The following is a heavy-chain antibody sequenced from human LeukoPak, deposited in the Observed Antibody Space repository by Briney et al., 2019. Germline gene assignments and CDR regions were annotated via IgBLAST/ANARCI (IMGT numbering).Heavy chain of an antibody. Sequence: SETLSLTCTVSGGSISSYYWSWIRQPAGKGLDWIGRIYTSGSTNYNPSLKSRVTMSVDTSKNQFSLKLSSVTAADTAVYYCARYPPPDYYGSGSRSLGYYMDVWGKGTTVTVSS. CDR1: GGSISSYY. CDR2: IYTSGST. D-gene: IGHD3-10*01. V-gene: IGHV4-4*07. CDR3: ARYPPPDYYGSGSRSLGYYMDV. J-gene: IGHJ6*03.